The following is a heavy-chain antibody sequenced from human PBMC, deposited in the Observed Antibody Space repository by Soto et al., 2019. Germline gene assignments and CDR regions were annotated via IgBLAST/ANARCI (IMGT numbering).Heavy chain of an antibody. CDR3: AKERYYDILTGPENYYYHYGMDV. J-gene: IGHJ6*02. Sequence: EVQLLESGGGLVQPGGSLRLSCAASGFTFSSYAMSWVRQAPGKGLEWVSDITGSGGYTFYADSVTGRFTISRDNSKNTLYLQMSSLRAEDTAVYYCAKERYYDILTGPENYYYHYGMDVWGQGTTVTVS. V-gene: IGHV3-23*01. CDR1: GFTFSSYA. D-gene: IGHD3-9*01. CDR2: ITGSGGYT.